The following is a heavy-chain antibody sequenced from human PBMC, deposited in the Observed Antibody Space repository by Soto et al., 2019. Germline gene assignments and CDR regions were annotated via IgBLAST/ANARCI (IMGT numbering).Heavy chain of an antibody. CDR1: GYTFTSYA. V-gene: IGHV1-3*01. CDR2: INAGNGNT. CDR3: ASGVVVTAFDY. J-gene: IGHJ4*02. Sequence: QVQRVQSGAEVKKPGASVKVSCKASGYTFTSYAMHWVRQAHGQRLEWMGWINAGNGNTKYSQKFQGRVTINRDTSASTAYMELSSLRAEDTAVYYCASGVVVTAFDYWGQGTLVTVSS. D-gene: IGHD2-21*02.